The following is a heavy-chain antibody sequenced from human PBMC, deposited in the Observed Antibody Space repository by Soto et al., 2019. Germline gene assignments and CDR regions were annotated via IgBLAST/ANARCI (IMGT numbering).Heavy chain of an antibody. Sequence: PWETLSLTCTVSGGSISSSTYYWGWIRQPPGKGLEWSGSIYYSGSTYYNPSLKSRVTISVDTSKNQFSLKLSSVTAADTAVYYCASPSITMVRGVITFDYWGQGTLVTAPQ. J-gene: IGHJ4*02. CDR2: IYYSGST. D-gene: IGHD3-10*01. CDR1: GGSISSSTYY. V-gene: IGHV4-39*01. CDR3: ASPSITMVRGVITFDY.